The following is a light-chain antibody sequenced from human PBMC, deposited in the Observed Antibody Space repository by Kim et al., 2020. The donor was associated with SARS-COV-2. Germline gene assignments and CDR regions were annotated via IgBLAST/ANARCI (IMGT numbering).Light chain of an antibody. CDR3: AAWDDSLSGYV. Sequence: GHRGTISCSGSSSNIGSNYLYWYQQLPGTAPKLLIYRNNQRPSVVPDRFSGSKSGTSASLAIIGLRSEDEADYYCAAWDDSLSGYVFGTGTKVTVL. CDR2: RNN. CDR1: SSNIGSNY. J-gene: IGLJ1*01. V-gene: IGLV1-47*01.